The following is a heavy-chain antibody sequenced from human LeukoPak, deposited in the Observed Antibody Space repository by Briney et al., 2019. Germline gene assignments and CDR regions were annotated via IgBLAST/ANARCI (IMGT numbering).Heavy chain of an antibody. Sequence: SVKVSCKASGGTFSSYTISWVRQAPGQGLEWMGRIIPILGIANYAQKFQGRVTITADKSTSTAYMELSSLRAEDTSVYYCARDRNCNLDYWDQGTLVTVSS. CDR2: IIPILGIA. CDR1: GGTFSSYT. CDR3: ARDRNCNLDY. D-gene: IGHD2/OR15-2a*01. J-gene: IGHJ4*02. V-gene: IGHV1-69*04.